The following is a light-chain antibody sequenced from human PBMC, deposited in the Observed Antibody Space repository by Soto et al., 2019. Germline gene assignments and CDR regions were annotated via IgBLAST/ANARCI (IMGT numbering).Light chain of an antibody. CDR2: VAS. CDR1: QGISSY. J-gene: IGKJ3*01. V-gene: IGKV1-9*01. CDR3: QQLNNYPLT. Sequence: DIQLTQSPSFLSASVGDRVTITCRASQGISSYLAWYQQKPRKAPKLLIYVASTLQTGVPSRFSGSGSGTEFTLTISSLQPEDFATYYCQQLNNYPLTFGPGTKVGIK.